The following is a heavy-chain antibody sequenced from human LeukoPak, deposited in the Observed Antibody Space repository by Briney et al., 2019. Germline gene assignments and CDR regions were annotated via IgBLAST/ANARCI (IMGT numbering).Heavy chain of an antibody. J-gene: IGHJ3*01. D-gene: IGHD2-15*01. CDR3: AKNVRSPENDN. Sequence: GGSLRLSCAASGFTFSSYAMSWVRQAPGKGLEWVSAISSSSSYIYYADSVKGRFTISRDNAKNSLYLQMNSLRAEDTAVYYCAKNVRSPENDNWGQGTMVTVSS. CDR2: ISSSSSYI. V-gene: IGHV3-21*04. CDR1: GFTFSSYA.